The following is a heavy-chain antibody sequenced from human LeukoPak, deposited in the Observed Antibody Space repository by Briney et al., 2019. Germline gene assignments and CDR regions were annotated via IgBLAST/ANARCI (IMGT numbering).Heavy chain of an antibody. CDR1: GFTFSDYY. CDR2: ISSSGSTI. V-gene: IGHV3-11*01. J-gene: IGHJ5*02. D-gene: IGHD6-19*01. Sequence: GGSLRLSCAASGFTFSDYYMSWIRQAPGKGLEWVSYISSSGSTIYYADSVKGRFTISRDNAKNSLYLQMNSLRAEDTAVYYCARDGYSSGWEENWFGPWGQGTLVTVSS. CDR3: ARDGYSSGWEENWFGP.